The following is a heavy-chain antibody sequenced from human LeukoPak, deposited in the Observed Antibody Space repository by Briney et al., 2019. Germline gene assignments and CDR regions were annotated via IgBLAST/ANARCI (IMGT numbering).Heavy chain of an antibody. D-gene: IGHD5-18*01. CDR1: GGSFSGYY. CDR3: ARVGYSYGLLQ. V-gene: IGHV4-34*01. CDR2: INHSGST. J-gene: IGHJ4*02. Sequence: SETLSLTCAVYGGSFSGYYWSWIRQPPGKGLEWIGEINHSGSTNYNPSLKSRVTISVDTSKNQFSLKLSSVTAADTAVYYCARVGYSYGLLQWGQGALVTVSS.